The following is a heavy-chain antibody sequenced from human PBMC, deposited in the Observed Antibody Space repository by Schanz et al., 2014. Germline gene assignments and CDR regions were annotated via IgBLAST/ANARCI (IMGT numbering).Heavy chain of an antibody. V-gene: IGHV3-23*04. Sequence: VQLVESGGGVVQPGRSLRLSCAASGFSFDSYNMSWVRQAPGKGLEWVAGISGSGGSTDYADSVKGRFIIPRDNSKNTLYLQMNSLRAEDTAVYYCAKELYSGSHYGWFDPWGQGTLVTVSS. D-gene: IGHD1-26*01. CDR1: GFSFDSYN. J-gene: IGHJ5*02. CDR3: AKELYSGSHYGWFDP. CDR2: ISGSGGST.